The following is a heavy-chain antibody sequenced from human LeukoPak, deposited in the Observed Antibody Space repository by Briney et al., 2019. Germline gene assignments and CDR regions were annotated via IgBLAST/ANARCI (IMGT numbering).Heavy chain of an antibody. CDR1: GFTFSTYA. CDR3: ARDVPYYYDSSGYYSPFDC. CDR2: ISGTGGRT. J-gene: IGHJ4*02. D-gene: IGHD3-22*01. V-gene: IGHV3-23*01. Sequence: PGGSLRLSCAASGFTFSTYAMSWVRQAPGKGLEWVSDISGTGGRTYYADSVKGRFTISRDNSKNTVDLLMNSLRAEDTAIYNCARDVPYYYDSSGYYSPFDCWGQGTLVTVSS.